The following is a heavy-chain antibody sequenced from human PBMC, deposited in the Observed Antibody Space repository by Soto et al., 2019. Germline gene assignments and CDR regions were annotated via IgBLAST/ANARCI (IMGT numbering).Heavy chain of an antibody. Sequence: QVQLQQWGAGLLKPSETLSLTCAVYGGSFSGYYWSWIRQPPGKGLEWIGEINHSGSTNYNPSLKSRVTIAVDTSKNQFSLRLSSVTAADTAVYYCARGGLSFGVVNLFFHWFDPWGQGTLVTVSS. CDR3: ARGGLSFGVVNLFFHWFDP. CDR1: GGSFSGYY. D-gene: IGHD3-3*01. CDR2: INHSGST. V-gene: IGHV4-34*01. J-gene: IGHJ5*02.